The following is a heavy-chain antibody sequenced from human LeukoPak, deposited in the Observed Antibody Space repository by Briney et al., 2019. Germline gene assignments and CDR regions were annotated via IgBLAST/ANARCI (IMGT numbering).Heavy chain of an antibody. J-gene: IGHJ4*02. CDR3: ARGPAHISWYFDY. Sequence: GGSLRLSCAASGFTFSSYGMHWVRQAPGKGLEWVAVIWYDGSNKYYADSVKGRFTISRDNAKNTLYLQMSSLRTEDTAVYYCARGPAHISWYFDYWGQGTLVTVSS. CDR1: GFTFSSYG. V-gene: IGHV3-33*01. CDR2: IWYDGSNK. D-gene: IGHD6-13*01.